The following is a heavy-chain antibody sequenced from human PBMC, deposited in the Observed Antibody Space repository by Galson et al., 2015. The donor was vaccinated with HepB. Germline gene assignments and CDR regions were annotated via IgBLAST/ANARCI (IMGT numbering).Heavy chain of an antibody. CDR1: GFTFSGPA. J-gene: IGHJ4*02. D-gene: IGHD6-13*01. CDR2: IRSEGTTYSA. Sequence: SLRLSCAASGFTFSGPAIHWVRQAPGKGLEWISHIRSEGTTYSAVYVPSLRGRFTITRDDSKNMEFLNMRTLKTDDTAVYYCVSSGDLSGYSSRWGQGTLVTVSS. CDR3: VSSGDLSGYSSR. V-gene: IGHV3-73*01.